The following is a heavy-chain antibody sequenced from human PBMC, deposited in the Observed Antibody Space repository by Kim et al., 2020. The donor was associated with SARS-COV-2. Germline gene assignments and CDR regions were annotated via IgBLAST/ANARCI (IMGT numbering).Heavy chain of an antibody. J-gene: IGHJ4*02. D-gene: IGHD6-19*01. V-gene: IGHV4-38-2*02. Sequence: SETLSLTCTVSDFSVASGYYWAWSRQPPGKRLGGVGSIYHSGTTYYTPSLKGRLTMSVDTSKNHFSLKLTSVTAADTAIYYCARAKSTGRLVKVGSFDCGGRGTPASVPS. CDR2: IYHSGTT. CDR3: ARAKSTGRLVKVGSFDC. CDR1: DFSVASGYY.